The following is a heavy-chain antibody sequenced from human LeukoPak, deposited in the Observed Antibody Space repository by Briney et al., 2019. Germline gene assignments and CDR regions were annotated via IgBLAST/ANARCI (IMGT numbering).Heavy chain of an antibody. CDR1: GFTFSSYW. CDR3: TRVSWRGEIF. D-gene: IGHD3-3*01. J-gene: IGHJ4*02. CDR2: MSGGGGST. V-gene: IGHV3-23*01. Sequence: GGSLRLSCAASGFTFSSYWMSWVRQAPGKGLEWVSGMSGGGGSTYYADSVKGRFTISRDNAKKSLFLQMTSLRAEDTAVYYCTRVSWRGEIFWGQGTLVSVSS.